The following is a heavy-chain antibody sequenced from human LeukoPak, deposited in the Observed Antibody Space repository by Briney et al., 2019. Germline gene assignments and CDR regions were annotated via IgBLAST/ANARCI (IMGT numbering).Heavy chain of an antibody. CDR2: INPNSGGT. CDR1: GYSFTGYY. V-gene: IGHV1-2*02. D-gene: IGHD6-13*01. CDR3: ARDGEYSSSWYIGNWFDP. Sequence: ASVKVSCKASGYSFTGYYMHWVRQAPGQGLEWMGWINPNSGGTNYAQKFQGRVTMTRDTSISTAYMELSSLGSDDTAVYYCARDGEYSSSWYIGNWFDPWGQGTLVTVSS. J-gene: IGHJ5*02.